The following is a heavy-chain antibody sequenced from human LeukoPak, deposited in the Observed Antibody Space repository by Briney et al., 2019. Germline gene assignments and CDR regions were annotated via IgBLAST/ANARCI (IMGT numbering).Heavy chain of an antibody. CDR1: GFTFSSYA. CDR2: ISGSGGST. CDR3: ATSPVLLWFGPYYFDY. J-gene: IGHJ4*02. Sequence: GGSLRLSCAASGFTFSSYAMSWVRQAPGKGLEWVSAISGSGGSTYYADSVKGRFTISRDNSKNTLYLQMNSLRAGDTAVYYCATSPVLLWFGPYYFDYWGQGTLVTVSS. D-gene: IGHD3-10*01. V-gene: IGHV3-23*01.